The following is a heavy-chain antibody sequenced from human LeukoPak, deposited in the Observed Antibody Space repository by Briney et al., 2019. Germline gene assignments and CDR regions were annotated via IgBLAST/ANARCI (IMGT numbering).Heavy chain of an antibody. D-gene: IGHD3-22*01. CDR3: ARMYYYDSSGYYYPGDY. J-gene: IGHJ4*02. Sequence: PAGGSLRLSCAASGFTFSNYGMNWVRQAPGKGLEWVAVIWYDGSNKYYADSVKGRFTISRDNSKNTLYLQMNSLRAEDTAVYYCARMYYYDSSGYYYPGDYWGQGTLVTVSS. CDR2: IWYDGSNK. CDR1: GFTFSNYG. V-gene: IGHV3-33*01.